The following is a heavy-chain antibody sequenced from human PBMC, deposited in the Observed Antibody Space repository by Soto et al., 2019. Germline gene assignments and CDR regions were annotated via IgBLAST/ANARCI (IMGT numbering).Heavy chain of an antibody. Sequence: GRSLRLSWAGAGSTFTDFTMTWVRQAPGKGLEWVSATSGDGLSTYYAGSVKGRFTISRDNSKTTLFLQMTSLRAEDPAVYYCARHPDAFDIWGRGTMVTVSS. CDR1: GSTFTDFT. CDR2: TSGDGLST. J-gene: IGHJ3*02. V-gene: IGHV3-23*01. CDR3: ARHPDAFDI.